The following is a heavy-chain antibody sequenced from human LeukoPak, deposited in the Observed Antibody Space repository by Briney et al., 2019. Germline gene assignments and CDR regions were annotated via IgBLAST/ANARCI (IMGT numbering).Heavy chain of an antibody. J-gene: IGHJ4*02. V-gene: IGHV1-69*06. CDR3: AKSHDYGGSYDY. CDR2: IIPIFGTA. Sequence: SVKVSCKASGGTVSSYAISWVRQAPGQGLEWMGGIIPIFGTANYAQKFQGRVTITADKSTSTAYMELSSLRSEDTAVYYCAKSHDYGGSYDYWGQGTLVTVSS. CDR1: GGTVSSYA. D-gene: IGHD4-23*01.